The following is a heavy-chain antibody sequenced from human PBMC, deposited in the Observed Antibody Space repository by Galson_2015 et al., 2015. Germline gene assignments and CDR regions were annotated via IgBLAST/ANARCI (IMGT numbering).Heavy chain of an antibody. CDR2: IDWDDDK. CDR1: GFSLSTRGMC. D-gene: IGHD3-9*01. Sequence: PALVKPTQTLTLTCTFSGFSLSTRGMCVSWIRQPPGKALEWLENIDWDDDKYYSTSLKTRLTISKDTSKNQVVLTMTNMDPVDTATYYCARILGPGVDILTGYYALDIWGQGTMVTVSS. CDR3: ARILGPGVDILTGYYALDI. J-gene: IGHJ3*02. V-gene: IGHV2-70*01.